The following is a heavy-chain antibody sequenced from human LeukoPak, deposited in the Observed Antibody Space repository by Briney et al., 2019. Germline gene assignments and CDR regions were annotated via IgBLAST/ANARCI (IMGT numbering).Heavy chain of an antibody. CDR1: GGSISSSNW. J-gene: IGHJ4*02. D-gene: IGHD4-23*01. CDR2: IYHSGST. Sequence: PSGTLSLTCAVSGGSISSSNWWSWVRQPPGKGLEWIGEIYHSGSTNYNPSLKSRVTISVDKSKNQFSLKLSSVTAADTAVYYCARLSGKNGGGYYFDYWGQGTLVTVSS. CDR3: ARLSGKNGGGYYFDY. V-gene: IGHV4-4*02.